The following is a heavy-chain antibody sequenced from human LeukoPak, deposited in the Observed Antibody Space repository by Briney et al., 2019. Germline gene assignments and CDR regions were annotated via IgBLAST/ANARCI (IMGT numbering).Heavy chain of an antibody. CDR2: IGGSNGIT. CDR1: RFTFNSYA. V-gene: IGHV3-23*01. J-gene: IGHJ4*02. CDR3: ARNENSGWGYFDY. D-gene: IGHD5-12*01. Sequence: GGSLRLSCAASRFTFNSYAMSWVRQAPGRGLEWVSVIGGSNGITFYVGSVKGRFTISRDNSKDTLYLQMNSLRAEDTAVYYCARNENSGWGYFDYWGQGTLVTVSS.